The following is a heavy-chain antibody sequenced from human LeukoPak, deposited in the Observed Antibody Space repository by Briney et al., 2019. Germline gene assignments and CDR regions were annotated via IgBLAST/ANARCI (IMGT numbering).Heavy chain of an antibody. J-gene: IGHJ6*03. CDR1: GGSFSGYY. D-gene: IGHD3-10*01. V-gene: IGHV4-34*01. CDR3: ARVRLWFGELTYYMDV. CDR2: INHSGST. Sequence: PSETLSLTCAVYGGSFSGYYWSWIRQPPGKGLEWIGEINHSGSTNYNPSLKSRVTISVDTSKNQFSLKLSSVTAADTAVYYCARVRLWFGELTYYMDVWGKGTTVTVSS.